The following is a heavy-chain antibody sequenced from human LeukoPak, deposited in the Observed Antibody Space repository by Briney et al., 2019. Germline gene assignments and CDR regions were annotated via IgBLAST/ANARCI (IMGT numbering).Heavy chain of an antibody. Sequence: PGGSLRLSCAASGFTFSSYAMSWVRQAPGKGLEWVSAISGSGGSTYYADSVKGRFTISRDNAKNSLYLQMNSLRAEDTAVYYCARGASRYYYDSSGYYGYDYWGQGTLVTVSS. CDR3: ARGASRYYYDSSGYYGYDY. J-gene: IGHJ4*02. D-gene: IGHD3-22*01. CDR1: GFTFSSYA. CDR2: ISGSGGST. V-gene: IGHV3-23*01.